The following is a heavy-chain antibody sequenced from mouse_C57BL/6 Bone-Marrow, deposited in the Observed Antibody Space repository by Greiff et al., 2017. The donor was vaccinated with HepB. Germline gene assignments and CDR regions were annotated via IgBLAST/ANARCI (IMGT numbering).Heavy chain of an antibody. CDR1: GFSLSTFGMG. CDR3: ARIRGAITTGDAMDY. J-gene: IGHJ4*01. CDR2: IWWDDAK. D-gene: IGHD1-1*01. Sequence: QVQLKESGPGILQPSQTLSLTCSFSGFSLSTFGMGVGWIRQPSGKGLEWLAHIWWDDAKYYNPALKSRLTISKDTSKNQVFLKIANVDTADTATDYCARIRGAITTGDAMDYWGQGTSVTVSA. V-gene: IGHV8-8*01.